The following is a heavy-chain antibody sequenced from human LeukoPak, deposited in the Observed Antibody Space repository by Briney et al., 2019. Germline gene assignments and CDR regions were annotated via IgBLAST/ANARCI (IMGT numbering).Heavy chain of an antibody. V-gene: IGHV3-23*01. Sequence: GGSLRLSCAASGLTFSSYAMSWVRQAPGKGREWVSAISGSGGSTYYADSVKGRFTISRDNSKNTLYLQMNSLRAEDTAVYYCAKGSQWLITFFDYWGQGTLVTVSS. CDR1: GLTFSSYA. D-gene: IGHD6-19*01. CDR2: ISGSGGST. J-gene: IGHJ4*02. CDR3: AKGSQWLITFFDY.